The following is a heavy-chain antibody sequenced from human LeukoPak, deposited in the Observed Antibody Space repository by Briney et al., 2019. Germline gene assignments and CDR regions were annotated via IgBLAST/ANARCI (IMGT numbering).Heavy chain of an antibody. CDR2: ISYDSEGD. J-gene: IGHJ6*03. Sequence: GGSLRLSCVTSGFTFSNYGMHWVRQLPGKGLEWVAVISYDSEGDYHVDSVKGRFTISRDNSKNTLYLLMNSLRVEDTAVYYCAKDGGNWYDSRGNHLMRSYMDVWGKGTTVTVSS. CDR3: AKDGGNWYDSRGNHLMRSYMDV. D-gene: IGHD3-16*01. V-gene: IGHV3-30*18. CDR1: GFTFSNYG.